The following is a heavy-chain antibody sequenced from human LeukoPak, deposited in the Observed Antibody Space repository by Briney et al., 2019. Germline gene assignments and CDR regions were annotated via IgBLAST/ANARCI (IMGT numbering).Heavy chain of an antibody. V-gene: IGHV3-33*01. CDR2: MWYDGSNE. CDR3: ARDGYDILTGYYDY. J-gene: IGHJ4*02. CDR1: GFTLSTYG. Sequence: PGGSLRLSCAASGFTLSTYGMHWVRQAPGKGLEWVAVMWYDGSNEYYADSVKGRFTISRDNSRNTLYLQMNSLRAEDTAVYYCARDGYDILTGYYDYWGQGTLVTVSS. D-gene: IGHD3-9*01.